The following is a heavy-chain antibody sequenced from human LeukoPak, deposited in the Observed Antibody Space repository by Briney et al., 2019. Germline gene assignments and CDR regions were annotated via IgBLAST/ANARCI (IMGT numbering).Heavy chain of an antibody. J-gene: IGHJ4*02. Sequence: GGSLRLSCAASGFTVSSNYMSWVRQAPGKGLEWGSVIYSGGSTYYADSVKGRFTISRDNSKNTLYLQMNSLRAEDTAVYYCARDLVGLFFDYWGQGTLVTVSS. D-gene: IGHD2-15*01. CDR1: GFTVSSNY. CDR3: ARDLVGLFFDY. CDR2: IYSGGST. V-gene: IGHV3-53*05.